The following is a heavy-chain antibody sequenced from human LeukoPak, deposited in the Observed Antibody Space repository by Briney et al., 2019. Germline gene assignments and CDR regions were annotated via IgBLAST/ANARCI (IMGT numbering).Heavy chain of an antibody. D-gene: IGHD3-10*01. V-gene: IGHV3-7*02. CDR3: ARVCTMVRGVILCDY. CDR1: GFIFSNFW. J-gene: IGHJ4*02. CDR2: IKHDGRDK. Sequence: GRSLRLSCAASGFIFSNFWMTWVRQAPGKGLEWVANIKHDGRDKYYVDSVKGRFTVSRDNDKNTLYLQMNSLRAEDTAVYYCARVCTMVRGVILCDYWGQGTLVTVSS.